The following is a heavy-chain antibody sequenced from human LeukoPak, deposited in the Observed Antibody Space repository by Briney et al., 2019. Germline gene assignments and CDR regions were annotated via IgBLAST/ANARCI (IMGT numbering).Heavy chain of an antibody. J-gene: IGHJ4*02. D-gene: IGHD2-2*01. V-gene: IGHV3-48*03. Sequence: GGSLRLSCAASGFTFSSYEMNWVRQAPGKGLEWVSYISSSGSNIYYADSVKGRFTISRDNAKNSLYLQMNSLRAEDTAVYYCARDRYCSSTNCYRDFDYWGQGTLVTVSS. CDR1: GFTFSSYE. CDR2: ISSSGSNI. CDR3: ARDRYCSSTNCYRDFDY.